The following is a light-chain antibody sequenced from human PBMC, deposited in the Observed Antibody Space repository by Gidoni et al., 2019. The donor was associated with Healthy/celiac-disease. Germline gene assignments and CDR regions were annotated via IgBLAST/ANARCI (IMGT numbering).Light chain of an antibody. CDR1: SSDVGSYNL. Sequence: QSALPQPASVSGSPGQSITISCTGTSSDVGSYNLVSWYQQHPGKAPKLMIYEVSKRPSGVSNRFSGSKSGNTASLTTSGLQAEDEADYYCCSYAGSSSYVFGTGTKVTVL. V-gene: IGLV2-23*02. J-gene: IGLJ1*01. CDR3: CSYAGSSSYV. CDR2: EVS.